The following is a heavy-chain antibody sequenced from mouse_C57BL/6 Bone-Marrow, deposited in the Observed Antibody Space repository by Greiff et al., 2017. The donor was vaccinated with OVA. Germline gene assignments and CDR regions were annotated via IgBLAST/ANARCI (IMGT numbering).Heavy chain of an antibody. CDR1: GYTFTSYW. D-gene: IGHD2-1*01. J-gene: IGHJ2*01. V-gene: IGHV1-69*01. CDR3: SRGVTEPFDY. Sequence: QVQLQQSGAELVMPGASVKLSCKASGYTFTSYWMHWVKQRPGQGLEWIGEIDPSDSYTNYNQKFKGKSTLTVDKYSITAYMQLSSLTSEDSAVYYCSRGVTEPFDYWGQDTTLTVSS. CDR2: IDPSDSYT.